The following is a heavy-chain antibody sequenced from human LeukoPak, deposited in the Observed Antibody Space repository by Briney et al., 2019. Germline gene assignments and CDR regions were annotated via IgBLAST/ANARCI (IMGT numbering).Heavy chain of an antibody. CDR3: AKTLRPYCSSTSCYLGGWADY. CDR1: GFTFSSYG. CDR2: IRYDGSNK. J-gene: IGHJ4*02. Sequence: PGGSLRLSCAASGFTFSSYGMHWVRQAPGKGLEWVAFIRYDGSNKYYADSVKGRFTISRDNSKNTLYLQMNSLRAEDTAVYYCAKTLRPYCSSTSCYLGGWADYWGQGTLVTVSS. D-gene: IGHD2-2*01. V-gene: IGHV3-30*02.